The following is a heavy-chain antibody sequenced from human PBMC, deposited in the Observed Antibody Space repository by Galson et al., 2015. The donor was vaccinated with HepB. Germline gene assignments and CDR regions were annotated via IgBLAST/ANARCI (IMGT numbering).Heavy chain of an antibody. CDR1: GGSFSGYY. CDR2: INHSGST. D-gene: IGHD2-2*02. Sequence: ETLSLTCAVYGGSFSGYYWSWIRQPPGKGLEWIGEINHSGSTNYNPSLKSRVTISVDTSKNQFSLKLSSVTAADTAVYYCARGPVQIYQYYYYGMDVWGQGTTVTVSS. J-gene: IGHJ6*02. CDR3: ARGPVQIYQYYYYGMDV. V-gene: IGHV4-34*01.